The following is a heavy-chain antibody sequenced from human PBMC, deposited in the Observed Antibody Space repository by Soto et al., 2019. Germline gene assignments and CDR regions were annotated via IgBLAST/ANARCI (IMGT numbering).Heavy chain of an antibody. D-gene: IGHD2-15*01. V-gene: IGHV4-4*02. CDR1: GGSISSSNW. J-gene: IGHJ4*02. CDR2: IYHSGST. CDR3: ARVSCSGGSCYVFDY. Sequence: PSETLSLTCAVSGGSISSSNWWSWVRQPPGKGLEWIGEIYHSGSTNYNPSLKSRVTISVDTSKNQFSLKLSSVTAADTAVYYCARVSCSGGSCYVFDYWGQGTLVTVSS.